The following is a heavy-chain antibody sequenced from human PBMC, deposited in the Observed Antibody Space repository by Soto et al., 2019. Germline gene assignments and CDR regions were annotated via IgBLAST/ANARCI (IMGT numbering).Heavy chain of an antibody. CDR1: GFTFSSYA. CDR2: ISGSGGST. V-gene: IGHV3-23*01. Sequence: SLRLSCAASGFTFSSYAMSWVRQAPGKGLEWVSAISGSGGSTYYADSVKGRFTISRDNSKNTLYLQMNSLRAEDTAVYYCAKDQLYDFWSGYLFDPWGQGTLVTVSS. D-gene: IGHD3-3*01. J-gene: IGHJ5*02. CDR3: AKDQLYDFWSGYLFDP.